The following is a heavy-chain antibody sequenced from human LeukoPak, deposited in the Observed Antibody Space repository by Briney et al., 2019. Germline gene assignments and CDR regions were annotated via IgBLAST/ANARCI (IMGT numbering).Heavy chain of an antibody. V-gene: IGHV3-48*04. CDR2: ISSSSSTI. D-gene: IGHD6-19*01. CDR1: GFTFSSYS. J-gene: IGHJ4*02. CDR3: ARGSSGWYGTQFDY. Sequence: GGSLRLSCAASGFTFSSYSMSWVRQAPGKGLEWVSYISSSSSTIYYADSVKGRFTISRDNAKNSLYLQMNSLRAEDTAVYYCARGSSGWYGTQFDYWGQGTLVTVSS.